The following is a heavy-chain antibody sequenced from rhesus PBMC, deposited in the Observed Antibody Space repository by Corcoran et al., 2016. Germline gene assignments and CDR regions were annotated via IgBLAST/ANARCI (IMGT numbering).Heavy chain of an antibody. Sequence: QVQLQESGPGLVKPAETLSLTCAVSGGSFRSYWWGWIRQPPGKGLEWIGSIYGNSGSTEYNPSLKSRATISRDTSKNQISLKLSSVTAADTAVYYCARDPSDYGIRFDVWGQGVLVTVSS. CDR1: GGSFRSYW. CDR3: ARDPSDYGIRFDV. J-gene: IGHJ5-1*01. D-gene: IGHD4-29*01. V-gene: IGHV4-160*01. CDR2: IYGNSGST.